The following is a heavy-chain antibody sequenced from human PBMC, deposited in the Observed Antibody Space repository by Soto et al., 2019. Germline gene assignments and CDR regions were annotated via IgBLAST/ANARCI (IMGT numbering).Heavy chain of an antibody. CDR2: ISAYNGNT. CDR3: ARERTVVVPAAENWFDP. V-gene: IGHV1-18*01. Sequence: ASVKVSCKASGYTFTSYGISWVRQAPGQGLEWMGWISAYNGNTNYAQKLQGRVTMTTDTSTSTAYMELRSLRSDDTAVYYCARERTVVVPAAENWFDPWGQGTLVTVSS. CDR1: GYTFTSYG. D-gene: IGHD2-2*01. J-gene: IGHJ5*02.